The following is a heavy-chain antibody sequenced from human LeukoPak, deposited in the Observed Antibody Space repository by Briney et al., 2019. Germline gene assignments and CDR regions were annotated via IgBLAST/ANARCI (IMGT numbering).Heavy chain of an antibody. CDR1: GFTFSSYS. D-gene: IGHD5-18*01. Sequence: GGSLRLSCAASGFTFSSYSMNWVRQAPGKGLEWVSSISSSSSYIYYADSVKGRFPISRDNAKNSLYLQMNSLRAEDTAVYYCARGVRGYSYVPFDYWGQGTLVTVSS. CDR3: ARGVRGYSYVPFDY. CDR2: ISSSSSYI. J-gene: IGHJ4*02. V-gene: IGHV3-21*01.